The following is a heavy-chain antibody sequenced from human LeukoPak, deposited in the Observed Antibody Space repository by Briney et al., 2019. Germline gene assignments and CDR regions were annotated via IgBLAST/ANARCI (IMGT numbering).Heavy chain of an antibody. Sequence: SVKVSCTASGYTFTSYGINWVRQAPGQGLEWMGGIIPLFGTAHYAQKFQGRVTITADESTSTAYMELSSLRSEDTAVYYCARGWLAETTVVTPYNYWGQGTLVTVSS. CDR3: ARGWLAETTVVTPYNY. J-gene: IGHJ4*02. D-gene: IGHD4-23*01. CDR1: GYTFTSYG. CDR2: IIPLFGTA. V-gene: IGHV1-69*13.